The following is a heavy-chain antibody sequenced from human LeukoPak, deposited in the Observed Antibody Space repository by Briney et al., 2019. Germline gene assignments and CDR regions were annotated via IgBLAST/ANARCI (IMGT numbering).Heavy chain of an antibody. CDR2: IIPILGIA. CDR3: ARGGHKSIDYYYYMDV. J-gene: IGHJ6*03. V-gene: IGHV1-69*04. D-gene: IGHD5-12*01. CDR1: GGTFSSYA. Sequence: PGASVKASCKASGGTFSSYAISWVRQAPGQGLEWMGRIIPILGIANYAQKFQGRVTITADKSTSTAYMELSSLRSEDTAVYYCARGGHKSIDYYYYMDVWGKGTTVTVSS.